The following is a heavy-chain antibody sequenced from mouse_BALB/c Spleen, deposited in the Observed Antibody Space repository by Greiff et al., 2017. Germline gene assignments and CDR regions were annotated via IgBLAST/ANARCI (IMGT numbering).Heavy chain of an antibody. D-gene: IGHD1-1*01. CDR3: TRDYGSSLGYFDY. CDR2: IDPETGGT. J-gene: IGHJ2*01. Sequence: QVQLKESGAELVRPGASVTLSCKASGYTFTDYEMHWVKQTPVHGLEWIGAIDPETGGTAYNQKFKGKATLTADKSSSTAYMELRSLTSEDSAVYYCTRDYGSSLGYFDYWGQGTTLTVSS. CDR1: GYTFTDYE. V-gene: IGHV1-15*01.